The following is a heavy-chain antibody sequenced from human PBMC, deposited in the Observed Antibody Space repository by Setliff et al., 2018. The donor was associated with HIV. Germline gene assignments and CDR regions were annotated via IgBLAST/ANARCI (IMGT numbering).Heavy chain of an antibody. D-gene: IGHD1-1*01. CDR2: IHYSGNT. V-gene: IGHV4-59*11. J-gene: IGHJ5*02. Sequence: SETLSLTCTVSGASIVSHYWTWIRQPPGMGLEWIGNIHYSGNTNYNPSLKSRVTISIDTSKTQFSLHLTSVTSADTAVYYCARGSLAGTGTWGQGTLGTVSS. CDR1: GASIVSHY. CDR3: ARGSLAGTGT.